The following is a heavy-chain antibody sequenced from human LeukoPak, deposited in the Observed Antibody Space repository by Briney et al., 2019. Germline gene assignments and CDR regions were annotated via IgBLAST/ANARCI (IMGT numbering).Heavy chain of an antibody. D-gene: IGHD2-15*01. CDR3: ARAGYCSGGSCYHDFDY. Sequence: SXXWVXQAXXXGLEWVSSISSSSSYIYYADSVKGRFTISRDNAKNSLYLQMNSLRAEDTAVYYCARAGYCSGGSCYHDFDYWGQGTLVTVSS. CDR2: ISSSSSYI. J-gene: IGHJ4*02. CDR1: S. V-gene: IGHV3-21*01.